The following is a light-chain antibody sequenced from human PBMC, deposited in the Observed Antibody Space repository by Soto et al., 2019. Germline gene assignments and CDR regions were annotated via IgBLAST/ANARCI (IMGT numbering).Light chain of an antibody. Sequence: DIQMTQSPSTLSASVGDRVTITCRASQSISTWLTWYQQKPGKAPKLLIYKASSLESGGPSRFSGSGSVTEFTLTIASLQPDDSATYYCQQHDSSPYPFGQGTKVEIK. V-gene: IGKV1-5*03. CDR1: QSISTW. CDR3: QQHDSSPYP. J-gene: IGKJ2*01. CDR2: KAS.